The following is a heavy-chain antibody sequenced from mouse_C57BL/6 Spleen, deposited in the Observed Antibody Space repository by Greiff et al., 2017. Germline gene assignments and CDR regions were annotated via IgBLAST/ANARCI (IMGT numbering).Heavy chain of an antibody. D-gene: IGHD3-2*02. CDR2: IYPGDGDT. Sequence: QVQLQQSGPELVKPGASVKISCKASGYAFSSSWMNWVKQRPGKGLEWIGRIYPGDGDTNYNGKFKGKATLTADKSSSTAYMQLSSLTSEDSAVXFCARSAHAPFAYGGQGTLATVPA. CDR3: ARSAHAPFAY. V-gene: IGHV1-82*01. J-gene: IGHJ3*01. CDR1: GYAFSSSW.